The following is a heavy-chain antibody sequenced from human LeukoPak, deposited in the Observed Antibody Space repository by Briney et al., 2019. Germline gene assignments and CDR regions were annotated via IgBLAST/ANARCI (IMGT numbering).Heavy chain of an antibody. CDR2: MYTSGST. V-gene: IGHV4-4*08. J-gene: IGHJ5*02. CDR3: ARGIRGVMGNWFAP. Sequence: PSETLSLTCSVSGDSITGYYWGWIRQPPGKGLEWIGRMYTSGSTNYNPSLKSRVTISVDTSKNQFSLKPSSVTAADTAVYYCARGIRGVMGNWFAPWGQGTLVTVSS. D-gene: IGHD3-10*01. CDR1: GDSITGYY.